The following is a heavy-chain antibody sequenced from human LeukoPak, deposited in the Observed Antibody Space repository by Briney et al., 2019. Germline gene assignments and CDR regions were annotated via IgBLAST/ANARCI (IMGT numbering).Heavy chain of an antibody. CDR1: GGSISSSSYY. Sequence: PSETLSLTCTVSGGSISSSSYYWSWIRQPAGKGLEWIGRIYTSGSTNYNPSLKSRVTISVDTSKNQFSLKLSSVTAADTAVYYCARAPGVSSGYYYRGHAFDIWGQGTMVTVSS. CDR2: IYTSGST. CDR3: ARAPGVSSGYYYRGHAFDI. J-gene: IGHJ3*02. V-gene: IGHV4-61*02. D-gene: IGHD3-22*01.